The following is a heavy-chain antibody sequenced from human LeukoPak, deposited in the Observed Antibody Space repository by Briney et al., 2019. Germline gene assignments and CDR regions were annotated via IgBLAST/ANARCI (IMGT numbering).Heavy chain of an antibody. CDR3: AREANYYGSGSYFEGTFDY. V-gene: IGHV4-59*13. J-gene: IGHJ4*02. Sequence: SETLSLTCTVSGVSITTYYWSWIRQPPGKGLEWIGYIYHSGSTNYNPSLKSRVTISVDTSKNEFSLKLTSVTAADTAVYYCAREANYYGSGSYFEGTFDYWGQGTLVTVSS. CDR1: GVSITTYY. CDR2: IYHSGST. D-gene: IGHD3-10*01.